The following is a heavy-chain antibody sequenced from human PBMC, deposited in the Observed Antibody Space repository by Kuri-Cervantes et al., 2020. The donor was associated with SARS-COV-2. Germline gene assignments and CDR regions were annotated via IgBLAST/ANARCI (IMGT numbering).Heavy chain of an antibody. J-gene: IGHJ3*02. V-gene: IGHV3-53*04. D-gene: IGHD5-12*01. Sequence: GESLKISCAASGFTVSSNYMSWVRQAPGKGLEWVSVIYSGGSTYYADSVKGRFTISRHNSKNTLYLQMNSLRAEDTAVYYCASVYGGYDGAFNIWGQGTMATVSS. CDR2: IYSGGST. CDR1: GFTVSSNY. CDR3: ASVYGGYDGAFNI.